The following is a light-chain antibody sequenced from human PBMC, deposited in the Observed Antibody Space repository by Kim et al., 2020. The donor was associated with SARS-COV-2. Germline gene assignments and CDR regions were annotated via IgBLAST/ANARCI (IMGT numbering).Light chain of an antibody. Sequence: DIQMTQSPSAMSASVGDRVTITCRASQDISNYLAWFQQKPGKVPKRLIYGASSLQSGVPSRFSGSGSGTEFSLTISSLQPEDFATYYCLQHNGYPYTFGQGTKLEI. CDR2: GAS. CDR1: QDISNY. V-gene: IGKV1-17*03. J-gene: IGKJ2*01. CDR3: LQHNGYPYT.